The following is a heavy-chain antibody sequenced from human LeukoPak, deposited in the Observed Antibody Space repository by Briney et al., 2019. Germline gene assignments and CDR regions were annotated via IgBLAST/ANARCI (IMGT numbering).Heavy chain of an antibody. V-gene: IGHV4-59*01. CDR3: ARVGTYGSGSYLSWLDY. D-gene: IGHD3-10*01. Sequence: PLETLSLTCTVSGGSISSYYWSWIRQPPGKGLEYIGYIYFSGSTNYNPSLKSRVTISVDTSKNQFSLKLSSVTAADTAVYYCARVGTYGSGSYLSWLDYWGQGTLVTVSS. J-gene: IGHJ4*02. CDR2: IYFSGST. CDR1: GGSISSYY.